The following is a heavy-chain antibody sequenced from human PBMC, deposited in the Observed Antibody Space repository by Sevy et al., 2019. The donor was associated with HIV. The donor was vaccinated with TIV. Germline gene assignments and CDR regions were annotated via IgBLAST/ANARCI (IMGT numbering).Heavy chain of an antibody. V-gene: IGHV4-59*01. D-gene: IGHD2-2*01. Sequence: SETLSLTCTVSGGSISSYYWSWIRQPPGKGLEWIVYIYYSGSTNYNPSVKSRVTISVDTSKNQFSLKLSSVTAADTAVYYCARDRCSSTSCRRGWFDPWGQGTLVTVSS. CDR2: IYYSGST. CDR3: ARDRCSSTSCRRGWFDP. CDR1: GGSISSYY. J-gene: IGHJ5*02.